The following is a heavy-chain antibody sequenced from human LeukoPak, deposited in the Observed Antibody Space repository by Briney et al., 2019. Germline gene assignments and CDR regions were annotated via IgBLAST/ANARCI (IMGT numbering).Heavy chain of an antibody. J-gene: IGHJ6*03. CDR3: ARLELDYYYYYMDV. V-gene: IGHV4-39*01. CDR2: IYYSGSI. D-gene: IGHD1-7*01. CDR1: GGSISSSSYY. Sequence: SETLSLTCTVSGGSISSSSYYWGWIRQPPGKGLEWIGSIYYSGSIYYNPSLKSRVTISVDTSKNQFSLKLSSVTAADTAVYYCARLELDYYYYYMDVWGKGTTVTVSS.